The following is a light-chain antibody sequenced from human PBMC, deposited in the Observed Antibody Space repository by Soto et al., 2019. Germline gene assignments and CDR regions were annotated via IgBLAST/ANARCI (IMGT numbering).Light chain of an antibody. CDR2: DVS. CDR3: SSYTSSSTVV. Sequence: QSALTQPASVSGSPGQSLTISCTGTSSDVGGYNYVSWYQQHPGKAPKLMIYDVSNRPSGVSNRFSGSKSGNTASLTISGLQAEDEADYYCSSYTSSSTVVFGGGTKVTVL. J-gene: IGLJ2*01. CDR1: SSDVGGYNY. V-gene: IGLV2-14*01.